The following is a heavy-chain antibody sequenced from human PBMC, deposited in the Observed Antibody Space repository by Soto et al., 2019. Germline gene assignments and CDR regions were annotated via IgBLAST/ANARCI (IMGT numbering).Heavy chain of an antibody. J-gene: IGHJ4*02. V-gene: IGHV4-61*08. Sequence: SETLSLTCTVSGGSISSGGYYWSWIRQLPGKGLEWIGYIYYSGSTNYNPSLKSRVTISVDTSKNQFSLKLSSVTAADTAVYYFARVADTAMVNYYDSSGYFAYWGQGTLVTVSS. CDR2: IYYSGST. CDR1: GGSISSGGYY. D-gene: IGHD3-22*01. CDR3: ARVADTAMVNYYDSSGYFAY.